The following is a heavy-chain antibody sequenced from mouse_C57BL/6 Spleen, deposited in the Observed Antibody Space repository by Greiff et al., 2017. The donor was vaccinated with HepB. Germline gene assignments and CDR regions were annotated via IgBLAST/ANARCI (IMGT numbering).Heavy chain of an antibody. Sequence: EVQLVESGGGLVKPGGSLKLSCAASGFTFSDYGMHWVRQAPEKGLEWVAYISSGSSTIYYADTVKGRFTISRDNAKNTLFLQMTSLRSEDTAMYYCAREGKNAYYSNYSAYWGQGTLVTVSA. CDR3: AREGKNAYYSNYSAY. CDR1: GFTFSDYG. V-gene: IGHV5-17*01. J-gene: IGHJ3*01. D-gene: IGHD2-5*01. CDR2: ISSGSSTI.